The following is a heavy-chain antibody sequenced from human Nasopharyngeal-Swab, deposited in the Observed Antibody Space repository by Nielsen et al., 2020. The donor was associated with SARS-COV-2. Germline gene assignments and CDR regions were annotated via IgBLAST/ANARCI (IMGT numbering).Heavy chain of an antibody. V-gene: IGHV1-69*06. D-gene: IGHD6-13*01. CDR1: GGTFSSYA. J-gene: IGHJ6*03. Sequence: SVKVSCKASGGTFSSYAISWVRQAPGQGLEWMGGIIPIFGTANYAQKFQGRVTITADKSTSTAYMELSSLRSEDTAVYYCARGEQQLDYYYYVDVWGKGTTVTVSS. CDR3: ARGEQQLDYYYYVDV. CDR2: IIPIFGTA.